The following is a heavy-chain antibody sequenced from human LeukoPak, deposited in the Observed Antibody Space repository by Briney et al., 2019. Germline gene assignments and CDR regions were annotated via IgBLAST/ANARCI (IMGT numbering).Heavy chain of an antibody. D-gene: IGHD3-22*01. CDR1: GGSISSSNW. Sequence: PSETLSLTCAVSGGSISSSNWWSWVRQPPGKGLEWIGEIYHSGSTNYNPSLKSRVTISVDKSKNQFSLKLSSVTAADTAVYYCARDVEDSSGQFFDYWGQGTLVTVSS. CDR3: ARDVEDSSGQFFDY. J-gene: IGHJ4*02. CDR2: IYHSGST. V-gene: IGHV4-4*02.